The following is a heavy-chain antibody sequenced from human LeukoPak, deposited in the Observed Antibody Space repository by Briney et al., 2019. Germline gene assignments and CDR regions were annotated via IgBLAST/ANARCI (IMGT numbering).Heavy chain of an antibody. Sequence: SETLSLTCAVYGGSFSGYYWTWIRQPPGRGLEWIGEINHSGSTNYNPSLKSRVTISVDTSKSQFSPKLNSVTAADTAMYYCARGRDPYWGQGTLVTVSS. V-gene: IGHV4-34*01. CDR3: ARGRDPY. CDR2: INHSGST. J-gene: IGHJ4*02. CDR1: GGSFSGYY. D-gene: IGHD5-24*01.